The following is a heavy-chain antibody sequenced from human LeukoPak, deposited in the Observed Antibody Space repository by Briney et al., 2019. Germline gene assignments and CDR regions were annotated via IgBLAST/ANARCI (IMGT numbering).Heavy chain of an antibody. CDR1: GGTFSSYA. J-gene: IGHJ4*02. Sequence: GSSVKVSCKASGGTFSSYAISWVRQAPGQGLEWMGGIIPIFGTANYAQKFQGRVTITADESTSTAYMELSSLRSEDTAVYYCASSIGGPLRVRPFDYWGQGTLVTVSS. CDR3: ASSIGGPLRVRPFDY. CDR2: IIPIFGTA. V-gene: IGHV1-69*01. D-gene: IGHD3-16*01.